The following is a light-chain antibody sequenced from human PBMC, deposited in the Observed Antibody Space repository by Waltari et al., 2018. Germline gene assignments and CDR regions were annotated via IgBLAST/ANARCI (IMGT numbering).Light chain of an antibody. CDR3: QQYNSYPIT. V-gene: IGKV1-5*03. Sequence: DIQMTQSPSTLSASVGARITITCRASQSISSWLAWYQQKPGKAPKLLIYKAFSLESGVPSRFSGSGSGTEFTLTISSLQPDDFATYYCQQYNSYPITFGQGTRLEIK. CDR2: KAF. J-gene: IGKJ5*01. CDR1: QSISSW.